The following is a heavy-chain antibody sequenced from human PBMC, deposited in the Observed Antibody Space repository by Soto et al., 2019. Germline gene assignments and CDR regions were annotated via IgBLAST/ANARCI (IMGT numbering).Heavy chain of an antibody. D-gene: IGHD5-12*01. CDR3: ASVSRYSGYDKEFDP. J-gene: IGHJ5*02. CDR2: IYYSGST. V-gene: IGHV4-59*01. CDR1: GGSISSYY. Sequence: SETLSLTCTVSGGSISSYYWSWLRQPPGKGLEWIGYIYYSGSTNYNPSLKSRVTISVDTSKNQFSLKLSSVTAADTAVYYCASVSRYSGYDKEFDPWGQGTLVTVS.